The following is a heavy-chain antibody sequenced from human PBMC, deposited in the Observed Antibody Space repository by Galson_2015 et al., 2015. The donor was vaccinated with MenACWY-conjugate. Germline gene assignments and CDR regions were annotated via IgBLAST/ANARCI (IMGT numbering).Heavy chain of an antibody. Sequence: SLRLSCAVSGFTFRQYAMSWVRQAPGTGLEWVAIISDSGAATHYIDSVKGRFTISRDNSKNTLYLQMGRLRAEDTALYYCAKDVYMDVWGQGTTVSVSS. CDR3: AKDVYMDV. CDR2: ISDSGAAT. V-gene: IGHV3-23*01. J-gene: IGHJ6*03. CDR1: GFTFRQYA.